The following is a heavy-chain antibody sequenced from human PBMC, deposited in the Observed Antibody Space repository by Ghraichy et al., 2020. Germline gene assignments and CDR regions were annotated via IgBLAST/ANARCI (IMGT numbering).Heavy chain of an antibody. CDR1: GFIFSNYG. V-gene: IGHV3-30*18. Sequence: CAASGFIFSNYGMHWVRQAPGKGLEWVAVISYDGSNKYYADSVKGRFTISRDNSKNTLYLQMNRLRAEDTAVYYCAQQDYNILTGYSAGFDYWGQGTLVTVSS. J-gene: IGHJ4*02. D-gene: IGHD3-9*01. CDR2: ISYDGSNK. CDR3: AQQDYNILTGYSAGFDY.